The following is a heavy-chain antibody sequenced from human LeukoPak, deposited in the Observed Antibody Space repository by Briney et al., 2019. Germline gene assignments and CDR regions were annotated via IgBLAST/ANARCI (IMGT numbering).Heavy chain of an antibody. CDR3: ARVTYYDSLYYFDY. CDR1: GFTFDDYG. D-gene: IGHD5-12*01. J-gene: IGHJ4*02. Sequence: GGSLRLSCAASGFTFDDYGLSWVRQAPGKGLEWVSGINWNGGSTVYADSVKGRFTISRDNAKNSLYLQMNSLRAEDTALYYCARVTYYDSLYYFDYWGQGTLVTVSS. CDR2: INWNGGST. V-gene: IGHV3-20*04.